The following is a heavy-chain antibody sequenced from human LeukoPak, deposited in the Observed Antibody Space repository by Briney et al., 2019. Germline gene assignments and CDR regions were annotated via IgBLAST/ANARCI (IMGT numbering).Heavy chain of an antibody. CDR1: GFTFSSYA. J-gene: IGHJ5*02. Sequence: GGSLRLSCAASGFTFSSYAMSWVRQAPGKGLEWVSAISGSGGSTYYADSVKGRFTISRDNSKNTLYLQMNSLRAEDTAVYYCARWYYYETSRLYYGSFDNWGQGTLVTVSS. V-gene: IGHV3-23*01. CDR2: ISGSGGST. D-gene: IGHD3-22*01. CDR3: ARWYYYETSRLYYGSFDN.